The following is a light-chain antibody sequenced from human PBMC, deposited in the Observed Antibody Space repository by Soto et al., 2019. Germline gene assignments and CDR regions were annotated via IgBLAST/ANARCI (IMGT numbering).Light chain of an antibody. CDR1: QTVSST. J-gene: IGKJ4*01. Sequence: EIVMTQSPATLSVSPGERATLSCRASQTVSSTLAWYQQTPGQAPRLLIYGASTRATGIPARFSGSGSGTEVTLTISSLQSEDFGVYSCQQYDDWPALTFGGGTKVEIK. CDR3: QQYDDWPALT. V-gene: IGKV3-15*01. CDR2: GAS.